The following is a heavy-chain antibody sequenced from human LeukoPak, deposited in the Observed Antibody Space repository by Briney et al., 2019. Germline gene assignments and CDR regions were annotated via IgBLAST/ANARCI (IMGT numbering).Heavy chain of an antibody. D-gene: IGHD2/OR15-2a*01. J-gene: IGHJ4*02. V-gene: IGHV3-74*01. CDR3: ARDWFHAIDY. CDR1: GFTFSDTW. Sequence: GGSLRLSCAASGFTFSDTWMHWVRQAPGEGLVWVSRIRSDGSDTRYAESVKGRFTISRDNAKNTLYLQMNSLRAEDTAVYYCARDWFHAIDYWGQGTPVTVSP. CDR2: IRSDGSDT.